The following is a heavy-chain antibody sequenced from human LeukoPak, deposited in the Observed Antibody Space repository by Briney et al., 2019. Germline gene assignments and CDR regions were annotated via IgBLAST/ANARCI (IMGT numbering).Heavy chain of an antibody. CDR3: ARFPQYDFWSGLPPDSYFDY. Sequence: GGSLRLSCAASGFTFNIYDMSWVRQAPGKGLEWVSGISWNGGTTGYADSVKGRFTISRDNAKNSLYLQMNSLRAEDTALYYCARFPQYDFWSGLPPDSYFDYWGQGTLVTVSS. V-gene: IGHV3-20*04. J-gene: IGHJ4*02. CDR1: GFTFNIYD. CDR2: ISWNGGTT. D-gene: IGHD3-3*01.